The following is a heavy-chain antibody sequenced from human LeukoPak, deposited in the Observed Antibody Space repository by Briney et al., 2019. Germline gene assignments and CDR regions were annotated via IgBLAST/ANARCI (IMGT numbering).Heavy chain of an antibody. CDR1: GGSISSYY. J-gene: IGHJ4*02. CDR2: IYTSGST. V-gene: IGHV4-4*07. CDR3: ARGPYSSGWYSIDY. Sequence: PSETLSLTCTVSGGSISSYYWSWIRQPAGKGLEWIGRIYTSGSTNYNPSLKSRVTMSVDTSKNQFSLKLSSVTAADTAVYYCARGPYSSGWYSIDYWGQGTLVTVSS. D-gene: IGHD6-19*01.